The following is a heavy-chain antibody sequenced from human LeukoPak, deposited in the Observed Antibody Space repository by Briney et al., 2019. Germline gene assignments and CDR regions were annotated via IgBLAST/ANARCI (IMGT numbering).Heavy chain of an antibody. Sequence: PGGSLRLSCAASGFTVSSNYMSWVRQAPGKGLEWVSVIYSGGSTYYADSVKGRFTISRDNSKNTLYLQMNSLRAEDTAVYYCATLGVTTSYGTEVWGKGTTVTVSS. D-gene: IGHD4-17*01. CDR2: IYSGGST. J-gene: IGHJ6*04. CDR1: GFTVSSNY. V-gene: IGHV3-53*01. CDR3: ATLGVTTSYGTEV.